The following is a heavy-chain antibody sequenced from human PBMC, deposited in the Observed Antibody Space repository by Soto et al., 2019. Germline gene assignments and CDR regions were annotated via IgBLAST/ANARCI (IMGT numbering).Heavy chain of an antibody. J-gene: IGHJ4*02. CDR3: ARGVIAARRRTTTPFDY. CDR1: Y. D-gene: IGHD6-6*01. Sequence: YWSWIRQPPGKGLEWIGEINHSGSTNYNPSLKSRVTISVDTSKNQFSLKLSSVTAADTAVYYCARGVIAARRRTTTPFDYWGQGTPVTVSS. CDR2: INHSGST. V-gene: IGHV4-34*01.